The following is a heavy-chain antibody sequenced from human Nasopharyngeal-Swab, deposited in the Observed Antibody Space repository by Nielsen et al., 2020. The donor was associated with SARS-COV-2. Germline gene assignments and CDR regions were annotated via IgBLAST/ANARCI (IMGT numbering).Heavy chain of an antibody. J-gene: IGHJ4*02. D-gene: IGHD3-22*01. CDR3: AKDVYDSSGYYYQDY. CDR1: GGSISSYY. Sequence: ESLKISCTVSGGSISSYYWSWIRQPPGKGLEWIGYIYYSGSTNYNPSLKSRVTISVDTSKNQFSLKLSSVTAADTAVYYCAKDVYDSSGYYYQDYWGQGTLVTVSS. CDR2: IYYSGST. V-gene: IGHV4-59*01.